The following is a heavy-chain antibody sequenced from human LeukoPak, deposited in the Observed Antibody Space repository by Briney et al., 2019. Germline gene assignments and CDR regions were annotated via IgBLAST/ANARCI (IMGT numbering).Heavy chain of an antibody. Sequence: PGGSLRLSCAASGFTFSNYEMNWVRQAPGKGLEWVSYISTSGSTIYYADSMKGRFTISRENAKNSLYLQMNSLRAEDTAVYYCARETDSTLLDYWGQGTLVTVSS. CDR2: ISTSGSTI. J-gene: IGHJ4*02. CDR3: ARETDSTLLDY. CDR1: GFTFSNYE. V-gene: IGHV3-48*03. D-gene: IGHD2-2*01.